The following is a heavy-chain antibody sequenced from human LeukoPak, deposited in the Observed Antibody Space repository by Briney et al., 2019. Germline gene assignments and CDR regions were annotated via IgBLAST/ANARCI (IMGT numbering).Heavy chain of an antibody. Sequence: ASVKVSCKASGYTFTGYYMHWVRQAPGQGLEWMGWINPNSGGTNYAQKFQGRVTMTRDTSISTAYMELSRLRSDDTAVYYCARDRWGSGYDPSYFDYWGQGTLVPVPS. D-gene: IGHD5-12*01. CDR3: ARDRWGSGYDPSYFDY. CDR2: INPNSGGT. V-gene: IGHV1-2*02. J-gene: IGHJ4*02. CDR1: GYTFTGYY.